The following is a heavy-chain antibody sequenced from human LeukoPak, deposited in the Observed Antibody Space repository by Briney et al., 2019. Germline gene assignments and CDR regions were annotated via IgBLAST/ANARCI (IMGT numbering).Heavy chain of an antibody. D-gene: IGHD5-18*01. CDR3: ARQRGYSYDGYGMDV. J-gene: IGHJ6*02. CDR1: GYSFTNYW. CDR2: IYPGDSDT. Sequence: GESLKISCKASGYSFTNYWIGWVRQMPGKGLEWMGIIYPGDSDTSYSPSFQGQVTISADKSISTAYLQWSSLKASDTAMYYCARQRGYSYDGYGMDVWGQGTTVTVSS. V-gene: IGHV5-51*01.